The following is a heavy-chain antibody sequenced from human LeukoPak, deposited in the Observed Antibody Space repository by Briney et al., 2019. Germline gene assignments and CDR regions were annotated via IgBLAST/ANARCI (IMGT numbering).Heavy chain of an antibody. V-gene: IGHV4-59*08. CDR3: ARHQLRGFLDDN. D-gene: IGHD3-10*01. CDR2: IYYSGNT. Sequence: SGTLSLTCTVSGGSLCMHHWGWIPDPPGGGVGWVGCIYYSGNTNYNPSLESRVTISVDTSKNQFSLKLSSVTAADTAVYYCARHQLRGFLDDNWGQGTLVTVSS. J-gene: IGHJ4*02. CDR1: GGSLCMHH.